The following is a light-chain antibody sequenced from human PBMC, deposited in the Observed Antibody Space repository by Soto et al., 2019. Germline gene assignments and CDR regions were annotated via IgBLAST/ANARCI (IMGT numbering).Light chain of an antibody. Sequence: EIVLTQSPGTLSFSPGERATLSCRASQSITNNYLAWYQQKAGQVPRLLLYGASTRPTGIPARFSGSRSGTDFTLTITRLEPDDFAVDYCQHYVSSPRTFGQGTKVEIK. CDR1: QSITNNY. J-gene: IGKJ1*01. CDR2: GAS. V-gene: IGKV3-20*01. CDR3: QHYVSSPRT.